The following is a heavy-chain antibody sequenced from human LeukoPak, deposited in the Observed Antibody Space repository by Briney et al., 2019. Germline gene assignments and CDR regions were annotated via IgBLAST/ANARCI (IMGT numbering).Heavy chain of an antibody. CDR3: ARDAAAGTSGEGRAFDI. Sequence: GGSLRLSCAASGFTFNTYTMNWVRQAPGKGLEWVSSISSGTSYIYYADSVKGRFTISRDSAKNSLYLQMNSLRAEDTAVYYCARDAAAGTSGEGRAFDIWGQGTMVTVSS. J-gene: IGHJ3*02. D-gene: IGHD6-13*01. CDR1: GFTFNTYT. CDR2: ISSGTSYI. V-gene: IGHV3-21*01.